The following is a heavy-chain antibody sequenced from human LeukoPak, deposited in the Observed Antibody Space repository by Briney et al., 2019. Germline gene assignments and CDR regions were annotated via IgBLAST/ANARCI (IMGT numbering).Heavy chain of an antibody. Sequence: GGSLRLSCAASGFTFSSYAMSWVRQAPGKGLDWVSGISGRENSTQYTDSVKGRFTISRDNFKNTLYLQMNSLRAEDTAVYYCAKGSLVYYDFWSGHSGYYYMDVWGKGTTVTVSS. CDR3: AKGSLVYYDFWSGHSGYYYMDV. CDR2: ISGRENST. V-gene: IGHV3-23*01. J-gene: IGHJ6*03. D-gene: IGHD3-3*01. CDR1: GFTFSSYA.